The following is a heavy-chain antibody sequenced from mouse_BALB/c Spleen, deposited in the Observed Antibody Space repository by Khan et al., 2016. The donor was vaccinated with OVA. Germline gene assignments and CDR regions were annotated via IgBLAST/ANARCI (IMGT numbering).Heavy chain of an antibody. CDR1: GYTFTSYY. D-gene: IGHD2-3*01. J-gene: IGHJ3*01. V-gene: IGHV1S81*02. Sequence: QVHVKQSGAELVKPGASVKLSCKASGYTFTSYYIYCVKQRPGQGLEWIGEINPNNGGTNFNEKFKSKATLTVDKSSRKAYMQRSSLTSEDAAVYYCTRSGDGSFAYWGQGTLVTVSA. CDR2: INPNNGGT. CDR3: TRSGDGSFAY.